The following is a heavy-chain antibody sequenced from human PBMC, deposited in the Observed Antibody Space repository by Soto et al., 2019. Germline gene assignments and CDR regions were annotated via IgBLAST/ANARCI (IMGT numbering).Heavy chain of an antibody. D-gene: IGHD5-12*01. CDR1: GFTFSDYY. V-gene: IGHV3-11*06. CDR3: ARDRGGYDRLYYYHGMDV. CDR2: IGSSSGST. J-gene: IGHJ6*02. Sequence: GGSLRLSCAASGFTFSDYYMSWIRQAPGKGLEYISYIGSSSGSTNYADSVKGRFTISRDNAKNSLYLQMSSLRAEDTAVYYCARDRGGYDRLYYYHGMDVWGQGTTVTVSS.